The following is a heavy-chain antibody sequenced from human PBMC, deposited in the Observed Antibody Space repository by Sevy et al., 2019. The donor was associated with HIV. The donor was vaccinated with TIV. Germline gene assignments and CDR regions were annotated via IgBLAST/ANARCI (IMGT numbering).Heavy chain of an antibody. CDR2: IYHSGST. V-gene: IGHV4-38-2*01. Sequence: SETLSLTCAVSGYSISSGYYWGWIRQPPGKGLEWIGSIYHSGSTYYNPSLKSRVTISVDTSKNQFSLKLSSVTAADTAVYYCARADPGSSWYSGIDYWGQRTLVTVSS. J-gene: IGHJ4*02. CDR1: GYSISSGYY. CDR3: ARADPGSSWYSGIDY. D-gene: IGHD6-13*01.